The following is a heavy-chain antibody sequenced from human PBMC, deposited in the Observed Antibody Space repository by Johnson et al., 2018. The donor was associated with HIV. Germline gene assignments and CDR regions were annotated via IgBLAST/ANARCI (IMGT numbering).Heavy chain of an antibody. Sequence: QVLLVESGGGVVQPGRSLRLSCAASGFTFSSYAMHWVRQAPGKGLEWVAVLSYDGSNKYYADSVKGRFTISRDNSKNTLYLQMNSLRPEDTAVYYCARDRAIVVAYDAFDIWGQGTMVTVSS. J-gene: IGHJ3*02. D-gene: IGHD3-22*01. CDR2: LSYDGSNK. CDR1: GFTFSSYA. CDR3: ARDRAIVVAYDAFDI. V-gene: IGHV3-30*04.